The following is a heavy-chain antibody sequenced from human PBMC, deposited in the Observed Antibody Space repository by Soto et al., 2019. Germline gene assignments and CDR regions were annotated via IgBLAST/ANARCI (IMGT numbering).Heavy chain of an antibody. CDR2: INPNSGGT. CDR3: SRSQGYCSSTSCYDYYYYGMDV. D-gene: IGHD2-2*01. CDR1: GYTFTGYY. V-gene: IGHV1-2*04. J-gene: IGHJ6*02. Sequence: ASVKVSCKASGYTFTGYYMHWVRQAPGQGLEWMGWINPNSGGTNYAQKFQGWVTMTRDTSISTAYMVLSRLRSDDTAVYYCSRSQGYCSSTSCYDYYYYGMDVWGQGTTVTVSS.